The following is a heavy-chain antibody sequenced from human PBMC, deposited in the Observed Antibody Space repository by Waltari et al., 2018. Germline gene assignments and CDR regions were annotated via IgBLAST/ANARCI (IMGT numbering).Heavy chain of an antibody. CDR3: ARAGRGGDYFDY. CDR1: GGPISSSSYY. CDR2: IYYSGST. V-gene: IGHV4-39*07. J-gene: IGHJ4*02. Sequence: QLQLQESGPGLVKPSETLSLTCTVSGGPISSSSYYWGWIRQPPGKGLEWIGSIYYSGSTYYNPSLKSRVTISVDTSKNQFSLKLSSVTAADTAVYYCARAGRGGDYFDYWGQGTLVTVSS. D-gene: IGHD4-17*01.